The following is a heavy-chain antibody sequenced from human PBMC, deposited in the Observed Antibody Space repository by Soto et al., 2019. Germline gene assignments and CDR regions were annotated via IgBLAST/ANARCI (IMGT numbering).Heavy chain of an antibody. CDR2: IFYSGST. D-gene: IGHD5-18*01. J-gene: IGHJ4*02. V-gene: IGHV4-59*01. CDR1: GGSIRSYY. CDR3: ARGAADTAMVDS. Sequence: PSETLSLTCTVSGGSIRSYYWTWIRQPPGKGLEWLGYIFYSGSTFSNPSLKSRVTISIHTSKSQFSLQLTSVTAADTAVYYCARGAADTAMVDSWGQGTLVTVSS.